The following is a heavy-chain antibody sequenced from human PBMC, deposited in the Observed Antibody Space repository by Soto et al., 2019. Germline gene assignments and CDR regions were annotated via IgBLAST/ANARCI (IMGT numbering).Heavy chain of an antibody. CDR2: VIPLFDTA. V-gene: IGHV1-69*06. Sequence: QVQVVQSGAEVKNPGSSVKVSCKVAGGIFTNNAISWVRQAPGQGLEWLGGVIPLFDTAYYAQTFRGRLRYSADRATTTPYIELSGLTSADTAVYFCATGGHNDGYNFYHGMDVWGQGTTVTVS. CDR1: GGIFTNNA. J-gene: IGHJ6*02. D-gene: IGHD5-18*01. CDR3: ATGGHNDGYNFYHGMDV.